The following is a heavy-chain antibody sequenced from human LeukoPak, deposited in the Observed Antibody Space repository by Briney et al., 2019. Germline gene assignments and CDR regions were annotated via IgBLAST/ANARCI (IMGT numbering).Heavy chain of an antibody. CDR1: GGSISSSSYY. J-gene: IGHJ4*02. Sequence: SETLSLTCTVSGGSISSSSYYWGWIRQPPGKGLEWIGYIYYSGSTNYNPSLKSRVTISVDTSKNQFSLKLSSVNAADTAVYYCARVSGYDWESFYDYWGQGTLVTVSS. CDR2: IYYSGST. CDR3: ARVSGYDWESFYDY. V-gene: IGHV4-61*05. D-gene: IGHD5-12*01.